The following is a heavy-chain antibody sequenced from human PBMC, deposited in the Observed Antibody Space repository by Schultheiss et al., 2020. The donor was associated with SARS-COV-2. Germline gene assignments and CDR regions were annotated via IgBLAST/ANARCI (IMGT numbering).Heavy chain of an antibody. V-gene: IGHV1-18*01. CDR1: GYTFTSYG. CDR3: ARVTVAGTRHYYYYYGMDV. J-gene: IGHJ6*02. D-gene: IGHD6-19*01. CDR2: ISAYNGNT. Sequence: ASVKVSCKASGYTFTSYGISWVRQAPGQGLEWMGWISAYNGNTNYAQKLQGRVTITADESTSTAYMELRSLRSDDTAVYYCARVTVAGTRHYYYYYGMDVWGQGTTVTVSS.